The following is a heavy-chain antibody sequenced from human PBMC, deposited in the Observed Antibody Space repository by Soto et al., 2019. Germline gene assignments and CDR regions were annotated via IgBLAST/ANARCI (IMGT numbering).Heavy chain of an antibody. CDR2: ISSSSSYI. Sequence: EVQLVESGGGLVKPGGSLRLSRAASGFTFSSYSMNWVRQAPGKGLEWVSSISSSSSYIYYADSVKGRFTISRDNAKNSLYLQMNSLRAEDTAVYYCARDRRLLWFGEYRRGVGWFDPWGQGTLVTVSS. V-gene: IGHV3-21*01. D-gene: IGHD3-10*01. CDR1: GFTFSSYS. CDR3: ARDRRLLWFGEYRRGVGWFDP. J-gene: IGHJ5*02.